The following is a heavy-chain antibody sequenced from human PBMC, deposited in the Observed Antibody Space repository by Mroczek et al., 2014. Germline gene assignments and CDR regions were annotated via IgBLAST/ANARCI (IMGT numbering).Heavy chain of an antibody. D-gene: IGHD6-19*01. CDR1: GYTFTGYY. Sequence: QVQLQESGAEVKKPGASVKVSCKASGYTFTGYYMHWVRQAPGQGLEWMGWINANSGGTNYAQKFQGRVTMTRDTSISTAYMELSSLRSDDTAVYYCARVKAVAGFSVDYWGQGTLVTVSS. V-gene: IGHV1-2*02. J-gene: IGHJ4*02. CDR3: ARVKAVAGFSVDY. CDR2: INANSGGT.